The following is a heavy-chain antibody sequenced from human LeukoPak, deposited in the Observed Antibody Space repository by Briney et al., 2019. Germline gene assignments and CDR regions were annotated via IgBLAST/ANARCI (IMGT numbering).Heavy chain of an antibody. CDR2: INPNSGGT. Sequence: ASVKVSCKASGYTFTGYYMHWVRQAPGQGLEWMGWINPNSGGTNYAQKFQGRVTMTRDTPISTAYMELSRLRSDDTAVYYCARERYIMRAARDWFDPWGQGTLVTVSS. V-gene: IGHV1-2*02. CDR3: ARERYIMRAARDWFDP. D-gene: IGHD6-6*01. J-gene: IGHJ5*02. CDR1: GYTFTGYY.